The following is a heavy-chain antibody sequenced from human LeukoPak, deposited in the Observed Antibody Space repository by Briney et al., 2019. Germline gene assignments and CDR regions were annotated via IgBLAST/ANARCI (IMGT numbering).Heavy chain of an antibody. V-gene: IGHV1-18*01. CDR2: ISVYNGDT. D-gene: IGHD1-26*01. CDR1: GYTFNTND. CDR3: ARGGSSGSYGFDY. J-gene: IGHJ4*02. Sequence: GASVKVSCKASGYTFNTNDISWVRQAPGQGLEWMGWISVYNGDTNYAQKLQGRMTMTTDTSTSTAYMELRSLRSDDTAVYYCARGGSSGSYGFDYWGQGTLVTVSS.